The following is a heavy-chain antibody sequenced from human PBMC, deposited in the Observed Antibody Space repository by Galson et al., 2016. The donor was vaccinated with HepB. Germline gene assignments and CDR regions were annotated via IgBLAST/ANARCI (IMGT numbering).Heavy chain of an antibody. V-gene: IGHV3-53*01. D-gene: IGHD6-19*01. Sequence: SLRLSCAASGFSVSSYYMSWVRQAPGKGLDWVSVIYTGATTHYADSVKGRFTISRDTSKNTLYLQMNSLRAEDTAVYYCASQMGTPVAENAFDIWGQGTMVTVSS. CDR2: IYTGATT. J-gene: IGHJ3*02. CDR1: GFSVSSYY. CDR3: ASQMGTPVAENAFDI.